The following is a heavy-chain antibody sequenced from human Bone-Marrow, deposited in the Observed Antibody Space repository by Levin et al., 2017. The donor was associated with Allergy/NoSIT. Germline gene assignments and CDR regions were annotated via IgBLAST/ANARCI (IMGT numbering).Heavy chain of an antibody. V-gene: IGHV1-58*01. D-gene: IGHD5-12*01. Sequence: GGSLRLSCKASGFSFTSSSVQWVRQARGQRLEWIGWVVVGTGKADYAQKFQGRVSITRDRSASTVNIELTSLTSEDTAVYYCAADLYSGYNSPDFWGQGTLVTVSP. CDR1: GFSFTSSS. CDR2: VVVGTGKA. J-gene: IGHJ4*02. CDR3: AADLYSGYNSPDF.